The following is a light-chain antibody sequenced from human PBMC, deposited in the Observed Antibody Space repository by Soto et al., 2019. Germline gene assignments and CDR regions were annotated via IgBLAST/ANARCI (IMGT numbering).Light chain of an antibody. V-gene: IGLV2-11*01. CDR1: SSDVGGYNY. Sequence: HSALTQPRSVSGSPGQSVTISCTGTSSDVGGYNYVSWYQQHPGKAPKLMIFDVNKRPSGVPDRISGSKFGNTASLTISGLQTEDEADYYCCSHAGTYPLVFGSGTKLTVL. J-gene: IGLJ1*01. CDR2: DVN. CDR3: CSHAGTYPLV.